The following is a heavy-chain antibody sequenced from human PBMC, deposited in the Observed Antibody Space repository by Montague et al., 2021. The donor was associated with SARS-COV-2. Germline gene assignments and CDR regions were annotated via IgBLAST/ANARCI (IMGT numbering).Heavy chain of an antibody. D-gene: IGHD5-24*01. V-gene: IGHV4-31*03. CDR1: GGSISSGGYY. Sequence: TLSLTCTVSGGSISSGGYYWSWLRQHPGKGLEWIGYIYCSGSTYCNPSLKSRVTISVDTSKNQFSLKLSSVTAADTAVYYCARVSVEMATMGVYYYYGMDVWGQGTTVTVSS. CDR2: IYCSGST. J-gene: IGHJ6*02. CDR3: ARVSVEMATMGVYYYYGMDV.